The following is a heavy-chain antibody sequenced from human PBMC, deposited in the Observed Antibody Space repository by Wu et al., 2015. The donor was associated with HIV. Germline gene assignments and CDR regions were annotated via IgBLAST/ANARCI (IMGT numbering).Heavy chain of an antibody. CDR2: INPSAGST. CDR1: GYTFNSYF. V-gene: IGHV1-46*02. J-gene: IGHJ4*02. Sequence: QVQLVQSGAEVKKPGASVKVSCKTSGYTFNSYFIHWVRQAPGQGLEWMGIINPSAGSTSYAQKFQGRVTMTRDTSTTTVYMELSSLRSDDTAVYYCARSGGYSGYDSLDYWGQGTLVTVSS. CDR3: ARSGGYSGYDSLDY. D-gene: IGHD5-12*01.